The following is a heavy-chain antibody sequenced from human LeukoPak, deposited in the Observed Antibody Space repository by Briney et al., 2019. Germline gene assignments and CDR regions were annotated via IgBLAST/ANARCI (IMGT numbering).Heavy chain of an antibody. D-gene: IGHD6-6*01. J-gene: IGHJ4*02. CDR1: GGSFSGYY. V-gene: IGHV4-34*01. CDR3: ARGAGSSSENYFDY. Sequence: PSETLPLTCAVYGGSFSGYYWSWIRQPPGKGLEWIGEINHSGSTNYNPSLKSRVTISVDTSKNQFSLKLSSVTAADTAVYYCARGAGSSSENYFDYWGQGTLVTVSS. CDR2: INHSGST.